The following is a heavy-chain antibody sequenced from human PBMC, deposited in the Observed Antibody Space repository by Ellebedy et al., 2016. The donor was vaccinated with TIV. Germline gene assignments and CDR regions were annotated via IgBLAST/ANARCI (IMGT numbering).Heavy chain of an antibody. CDR2: ARSKADSYIT. CDR1: GFSLSDHY. V-gene: IGHV3-72*01. J-gene: IGHJ5*02. Sequence: PGGSLRLSCAASGFSLSDHYLDWVRQAPGKGLEWVGRARSKADSYITDYDASVRGRFTISRDESKNSVSLQMNDLQAEDTAVYYCARASAGFDPWGQGVLVIVSS. CDR3: ARASAGFDP. D-gene: IGHD6-19*01.